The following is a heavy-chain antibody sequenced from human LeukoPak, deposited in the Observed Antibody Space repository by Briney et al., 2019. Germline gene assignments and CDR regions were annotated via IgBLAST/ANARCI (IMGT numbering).Heavy chain of an antibody. Sequence: GGSLRLSCAASGFTFSSYAMSWVRQAPGKGLEWVSAISGSGGSTYYADSVKGRFTISRDNSKNTLYLQMNSLRAEDTAVYYCASMQVYCSSTSCYDIGMDVWGKGTTVTVSS. CDR2: ISGSGGST. D-gene: IGHD2-2*01. V-gene: IGHV3-23*01. J-gene: IGHJ6*04. CDR3: ASMQVYCSSTSCYDIGMDV. CDR1: GFTFSSYA.